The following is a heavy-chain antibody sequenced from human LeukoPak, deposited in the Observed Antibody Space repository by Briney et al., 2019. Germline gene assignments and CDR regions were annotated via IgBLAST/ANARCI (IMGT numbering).Heavy chain of an antibody. CDR3: AKSDIAVAGIRWYFDY. Sequence: GGSLRLSCAASGFTFSSYAMSWVRQAPGKGLEWVSAISGSGGSTYYADSVKGRFTISRDNSKNTLYLQMNSLRAEDTAVYYCAKSDIAVAGIRWYFDYWGQGTLVTVSS. D-gene: IGHD6-19*01. CDR1: GFTFSSYA. CDR2: ISGSGGST. V-gene: IGHV3-23*01. J-gene: IGHJ4*02.